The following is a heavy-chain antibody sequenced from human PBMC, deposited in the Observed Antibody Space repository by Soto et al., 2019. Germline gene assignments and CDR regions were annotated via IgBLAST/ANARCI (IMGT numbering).Heavy chain of an antibody. Sequence: GGSLRLSCTTSGFTFGDYAMSWFRQSPGKGLEWVGFIRRKVYGGTSEYAASLKGRFTISRDDSKSIAYLQMNSLEAEDTAVYYCGRYVYGDPNFYFYTDVWGKGTTVTVSS. CDR2: IRRKVYGGTS. J-gene: IGHJ6*03. D-gene: IGHD4-17*01. CDR1: GFTFGDYA. CDR3: GRYVYGDPNFYFYTDV. V-gene: IGHV3-49*03.